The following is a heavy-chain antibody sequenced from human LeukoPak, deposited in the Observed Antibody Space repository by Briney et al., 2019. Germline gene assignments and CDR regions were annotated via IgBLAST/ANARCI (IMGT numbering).Heavy chain of an antibody. J-gene: IGHJ3*02. D-gene: IGHD3-16*02. CDR2: ISYDGSNK. V-gene: IGHV3-30*04. Sequence: QAGGSLRLSCAASGFTFSSYAMHWVRQAPGKGLEWVAVISYDGSNKYYADSVKGRFTISRDNSKNTLYLQMNSLRAEDTALYYCARSMITFGGVIVGGPFDIWGQGTMVTVSS. CDR3: ARSMITFGGVIVGGPFDI. CDR1: GFTFSSYA.